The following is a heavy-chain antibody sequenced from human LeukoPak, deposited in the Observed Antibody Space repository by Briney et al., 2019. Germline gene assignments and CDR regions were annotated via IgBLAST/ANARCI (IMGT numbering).Heavy chain of an antibody. V-gene: IGHV4-59*08. CDR3: ARHAYSSSCDDY. Sequence: PSETLSLTCTVSGGSISSFYWSWIRQPPGKGLEWIGNIYYSGSTNYNPSLKSRVTISVDTSKNHFSLRLTSVTAADTAIYYCARHAYSSSCDDYWGQGTLVTVCS. CDR2: IYYSGST. J-gene: IGHJ4*02. CDR1: GGSISSFY. D-gene: IGHD6-6*01.